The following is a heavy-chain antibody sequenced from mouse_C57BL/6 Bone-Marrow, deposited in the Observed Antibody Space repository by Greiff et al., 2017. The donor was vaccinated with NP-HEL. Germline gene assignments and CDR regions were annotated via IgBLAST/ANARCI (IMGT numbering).Heavy chain of an antibody. CDR3: ARWFHSGFAY. CDR2: INPSSGDT. D-gene: IGHD1-1*02. V-gene: IGHV1-7*01. J-gene: IGHJ3*01. CDR1: GYTFTSYW. Sequence: QVQLKESGAELAKPGASVKLSCKASGYTFTSYWMHWVKQRPGQGLEWIGNINPSSGDTKYNQKFKDKATMTEDKSYSTAYMQLSSLTYADSAVYYFARWFHSGFAYWDQGTRVTVSA.